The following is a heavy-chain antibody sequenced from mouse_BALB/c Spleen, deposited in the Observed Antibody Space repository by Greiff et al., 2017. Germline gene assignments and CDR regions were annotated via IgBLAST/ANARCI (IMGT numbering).Heavy chain of an antibody. CDR3: AREYYYGDYCDY. CDR1: GFNIKDTY. Sequence: EVQLQQSGAELVKPGASVKLSCTASGFNIKDTYMHWVKQRPEQGLEWIGRIDPANGNTKYDPKFQGKATITADTSSNTAYLQLSSLTSEDTAVYYCAREYYYGDYCDYWGQGTTLTVSS. D-gene: IGHD1-1*01. J-gene: IGHJ2*01. CDR2: IDPANGNT. V-gene: IGHV14-3*02.